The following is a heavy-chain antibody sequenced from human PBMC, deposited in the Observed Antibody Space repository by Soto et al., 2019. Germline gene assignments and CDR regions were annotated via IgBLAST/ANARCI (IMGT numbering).Heavy chain of an antibody. D-gene: IGHD6-19*01. CDR2: INWDGTGT. CDR3: TKDFHTVAGTPDFDY. CDR1: GFTFDDYS. J-gene: IGHJ4*01. V-gene: IGHV3-43*01. Sequence: GGSLRLSCGASGFTFDDYSMHWVRQVPGKGLEWVSLINWDGTGTYYADSVKGRFTISRDNNKNSLYLQMNSLRTEDTALYYCTKDFHTVAGTPDFDYWGQGTQVTVYS.